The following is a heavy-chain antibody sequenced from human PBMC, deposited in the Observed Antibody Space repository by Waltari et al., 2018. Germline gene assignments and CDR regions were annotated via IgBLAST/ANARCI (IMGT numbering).Heavy chain of an antibody. CDR2: INPSGGST. Sequence: QVQLVQSGAEVKKPGASVKVSCKASGYTFTSYYMHWVRQAPGQGLEWMGIINPSGGSTSYAQKFQGRVTMTRDTSTSTVYMELSSLRSEDTAVYYCARAGYGGNSEVLVWFDPWGQGTLVTVSS. CDR1: GYTFTSYY. CDR3: ARAGYGGNSEVLVWFDP. D-gene: IGHD2-21*02. J-gene: IGHJ5*02. V-gene: IGHV1-46*01.